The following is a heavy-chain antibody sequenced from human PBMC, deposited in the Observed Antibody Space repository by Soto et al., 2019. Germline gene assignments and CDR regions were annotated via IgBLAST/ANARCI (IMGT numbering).Heavy chain of an antibody. D-gene: IGHD2-21*01. J-gene: IGHJ3*02. CDR1: GFTFSSYA. CDR3: ARGRGGDGYNFDAFDI. CDR2: ISSNGGST. Sequence: GSLRLSCAASGFTFSSYAMHWVRQAPGKGLEYVSAISSNGGSTYYADSVKGRFTISRDNSKNTLYLQMGSLRAEDMAVYYCARGRGGDGYNFDAFDIWGQGTMVTVSS. V-gene: IGHV3-64*02.